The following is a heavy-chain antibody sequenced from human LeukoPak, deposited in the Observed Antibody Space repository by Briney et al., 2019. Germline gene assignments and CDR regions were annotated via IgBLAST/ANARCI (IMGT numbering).Heavy chain of an antibody. J-gene: IGHJ4*02. Sequence: ASVKVSCKASGGTFSTYTISWVRQAPGQGLEWVGGIIPILGTTNYAQKFRGRVTITADDSTSTTYMELSSLRSEDTAIYYCANRVMPRLSTASITPAYSSDYWGQGTLVTVSS. D-gene: IGHD2-2*01. CDR1: GGTFSTYT. V-gene: IGHV1-69*13. CDR2: IIPILGTT. CDR3: ANRVMPRLSTASITPAYSSDY.